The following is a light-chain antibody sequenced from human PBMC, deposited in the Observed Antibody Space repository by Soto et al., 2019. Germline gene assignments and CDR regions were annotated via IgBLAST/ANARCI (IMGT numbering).Light chain of an antibody. V-gene: IGKV1-39*01. Sequence: DIQITPNPSSLSASVGDRVTITFRASQSISSYLNWYQQKPGKAPKLLIYAASSLQSGVPSRFSGSGSGTDFTLTISSLQPEDFATYYCQQSYSTLWTFGQGTNVDIK. CDR1: QSISSY. J-gene: IGKJ1*01. CDR2: AAS. CDR3: QQSYSTLWT.